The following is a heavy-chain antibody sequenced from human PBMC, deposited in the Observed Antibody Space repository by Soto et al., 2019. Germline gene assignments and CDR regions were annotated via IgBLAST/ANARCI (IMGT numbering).Heavy chain of an antibody. CDR1: GYSVSSSDYY. Sequence: LSLTCSVSGYSVSSSDYYWAWIRQPPGKGLEWIGSIFYSGLTYYNPSLKSRVTLSVDTSKNQFSVRLTSVTAADTAVYYCAPLTVSLSGPYGIHVWGQATTVTVSS. D-gene: IGHD2-15*01. CDR2: IFYSGLT. CDR3: APLTVSLSGPYGIHV. V-gene: IGHV4-39*01. J-gene: IGHJ6*02.